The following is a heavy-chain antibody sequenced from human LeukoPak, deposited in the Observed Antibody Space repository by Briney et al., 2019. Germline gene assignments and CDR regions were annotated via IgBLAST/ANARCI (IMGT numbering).Heavy chain of an antibody. J-gene: IGHJ4*02. CDR2: VHPEDGET. CDR3: ATGGLDY. Sequence: ASVKISCKASGYTFTDFHIHWVQQAPGEGLEWVGRVHPEDGETKYVEKFHGRIIITADTSTDTAYMELSSLISEDTAVYFCATGGLDYWGQGTLVTVSS. CDR1: GYTFTDFH. V-gene: IGHV1-69-2*01.